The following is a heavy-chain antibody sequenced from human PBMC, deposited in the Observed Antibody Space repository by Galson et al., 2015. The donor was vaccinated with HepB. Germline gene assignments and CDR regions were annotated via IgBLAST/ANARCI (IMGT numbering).Heavy chain of an antibody. Sequence: CAISGDSVSSRNAAWNWIRQSPSRGLEWLGRTYYRSKWYNDYAVSVKSRITIKPDTAKNQFSLQLNSVTPEDTAVYYCARDRGDYYDSSGYPTRGLQHWGQGTLVTVSS. CDR3: ARDRGDYYDSSGYPTRGLQH. CDR1: GDSVSSRNAA. V-gene: IGHV6-1*01. CDR2: TYYRSKWYN. J-gene: IGHJ1*01. D-gene: IGHD3-22*01.